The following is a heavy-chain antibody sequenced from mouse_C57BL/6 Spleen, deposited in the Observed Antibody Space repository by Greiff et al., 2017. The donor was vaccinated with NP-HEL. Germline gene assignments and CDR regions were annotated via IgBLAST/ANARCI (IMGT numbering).Heavy chain of an antibody. J-gene: IGHJ4*01. CDR3: ARWVRTYYAMDY. D-gene: IGHD2-1*01. CDR1: GYTFTDYN. Sequence: EVQLQESGPELVKPGASVKMSCKASGYTFTDYNMHWVKQSHGKSLEWIGYINPNNGGTSYNQKFKGKATLTGNKSSSTAYMELRSLTSEDSAVYYCARWVRTYYAMDYWGQGTSVTVSS. CDR2: INPNNGGT. V-gene: IGHV1-22*01.